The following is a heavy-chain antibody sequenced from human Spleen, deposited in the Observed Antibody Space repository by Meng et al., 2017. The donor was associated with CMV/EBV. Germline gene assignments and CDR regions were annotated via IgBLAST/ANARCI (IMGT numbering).Heavy chain of an antibody. CDR3: AKGGSGSYDWFDP. CDR2: IWYDGSNK. D-gene: IGHD1-26*01. CDR1: RFSFSCYG. V-gene: IGHV3-33*06. J-gene: IGHJ5*02. Sequence: AASRFSFSCYGMHWVRQAPGEGMEWVAVIWYDGSNKYYAGSVNSRFTISRDNSKNTLYLQMNSLRAEDTAAYFCAKGGSGSYDWFDPWGQGTLVTVSS.